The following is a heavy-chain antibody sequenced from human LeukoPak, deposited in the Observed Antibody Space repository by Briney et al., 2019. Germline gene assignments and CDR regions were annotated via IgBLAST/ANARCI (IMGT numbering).Heavy chain of an antibody. V-gene: IGHV3-11*04. Sequence: GGSLRLSCATSGFTFSNAWMSWVRQAPGKGLEWVSYISSSGSTIYYADSVKGRFTISRDNAKNSLYLQMNSLRAEDTAVYYCAKTTYASNSSGWYNHFDYWGQGTLVTVSS. CDR2: ISSSGSTI. D-gene: IGHD6-19*01. J-gene: IGHJ4*02. CDR3: AKTTYASNSSGWYNHFDY. CDR1: GFTFSNAW.